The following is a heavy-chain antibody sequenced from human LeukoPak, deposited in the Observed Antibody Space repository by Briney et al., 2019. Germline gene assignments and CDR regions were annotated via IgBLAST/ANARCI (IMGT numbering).Heavy chain of an antibody. J-gene: IGHJ4*02. Sequence: GGSLRLSCAASGFTFSSYAMSWVRQAPGKGLEWVSGISDSGGSTYYTNSVKGRFTISRDNSKNTLYLQMNNLRAEDTALYYCAKERIQLWPTYFDYWGQGTLVTVSS. CDR1: GFTFSSYA. CDR2: ISDSGGST. CDR3: AKERIQLWPTYFDY. D-gene: IGHD1-1*01. V-gene: IGHV3-23*01.